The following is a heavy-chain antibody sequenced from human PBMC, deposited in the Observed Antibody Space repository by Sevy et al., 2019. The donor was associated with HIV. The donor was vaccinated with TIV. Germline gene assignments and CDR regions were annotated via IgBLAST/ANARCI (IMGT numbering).Heavy chain of an antibody. CDR1: GYTFTYYH. D-gene: IGHD1-26*01. J-gene: IGHJ1*01. Sequence: ASVKVSCKASGYTFTYYHITWVRQAPGQGLEWMGWITPNNGHTNIAQRLQGRVTMTTDTSTSTAYLELRSLTSDDTAVYYCARARSGSQGPGQYFHHWGQGTLVTVSS. CDR3: ARARSGSQGPGQYFHH. CDR2: ITPNNGHT. V-gene: IGHV1-18*01.